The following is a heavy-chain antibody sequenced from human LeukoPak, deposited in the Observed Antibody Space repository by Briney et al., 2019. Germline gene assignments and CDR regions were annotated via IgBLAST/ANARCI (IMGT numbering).Heavy chain of an antibody. CDR2: ISADNADT. D-gene: IGHD1/OR15-1a*01. V-gene: IGHV1-18*01. Sequence: GASVKVSCKASGYTFTSYGISWVRQAPGQGLEWMGWISADNADTNYAQKLQGRVAMTTDTSMSTAYMELRSLRSDDTAVYYCARDGWNNGWTLFDYWGQGTPGTASS. CDR3: ARDGWNNGWTLFDY. J-gene: IGHJ4*02. CDR1: GYTFTSYG.